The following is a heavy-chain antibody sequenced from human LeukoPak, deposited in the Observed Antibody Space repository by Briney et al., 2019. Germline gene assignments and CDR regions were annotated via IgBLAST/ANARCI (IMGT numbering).Heavy chain of an antibody. CDR2: MNPNSGNT. D-gene: IGHD6-13*01. Sequence: GASVKVSCKASGYTFTSYDINWVRQATGQGLEWMGWMNPNSGNTGYAQKFQGRVTMTRNTSISTAYMELSSLRSEDTAVYYCARVYSSSWYDYYYYYMDVWGKGTTVTISS. J-gene: IGHJ6*03. CDR1: GYTFTSYD. CDR3: ARVYSSSWYDYYYYYMDV. V-gene: IGHV1-8*01.